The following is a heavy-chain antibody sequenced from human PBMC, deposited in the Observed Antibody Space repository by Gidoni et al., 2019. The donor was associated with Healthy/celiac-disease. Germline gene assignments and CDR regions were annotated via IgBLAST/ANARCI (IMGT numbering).Heavy chain of an antibody. Sequence: QVHLQESGPGLVKPSETPSLTCTVPGGSISSYYWSWIRQPPGKGLEWIRYIYYSGSTNYKPSRTSRVSISVDTSKNRFSLKLSSVTAADTAVYYCAGATRYYYGMDVWGQGTTVTVSS. CDR1: GGSISSYY. J-gene: IGHJ6*02. CDR3: AGATRYYYGMDV. V-gene: IGHV4-59*01. CDR2: IYYSGST.